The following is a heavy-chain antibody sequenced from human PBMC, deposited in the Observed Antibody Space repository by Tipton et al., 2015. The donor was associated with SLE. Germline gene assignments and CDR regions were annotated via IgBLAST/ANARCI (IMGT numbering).Heavy chain of an antibody. Sequence: TLSLTCTVSGGSINAYYWTWIRQPPGKGLEYIGYVYPSGGSDYNPSLSGRVTISFDTSKNQFSLRLTSATAADTAVYYCARVGHGFDSSGVCPFDYWGQGILVTVSS. CDR1: GGSINAYY. J-gene: IGHJ4*02. D-gene: IGHD3-22*01. CDR3: ARVGHGFDSSGVCPFDY. CDR2: VYPSGGS. V-gene: IGHV4-59*01.